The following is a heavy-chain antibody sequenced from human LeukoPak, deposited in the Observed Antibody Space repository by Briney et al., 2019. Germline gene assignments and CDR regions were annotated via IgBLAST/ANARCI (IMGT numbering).Heavy chain of an antibody. D-gene: IGHD1-1*01. CDR1: GYTFTGYY. CDR3: ARQPYMRSPFDY. CDR2: INPNSGGT. J-gene: IGHJ4*02. V-gene: IGHV1-2*02. Sequence: ASVKVSCKASGYTFTGYYMHWVRQAPGQGLEWMGWINPNSGGTNYAQKFQGRVTMTRDTSISTAYMELSRLRSDDTAVYYCARQPYMRSPFDYWGQGTLVTVSS.